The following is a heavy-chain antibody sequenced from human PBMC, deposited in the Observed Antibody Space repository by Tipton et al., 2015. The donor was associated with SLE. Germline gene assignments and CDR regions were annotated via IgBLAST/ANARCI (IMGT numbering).Heavy chain of an antibody. D-gene: IGHD4-11*01. CDR1: GFSFSNYW. CDR3: ARGNYVSPGV. Sequence: GSLRLSCAASGFSFSNYWMSWVRQASGKGLEWVANIKQDGSEKYYVDSVKGRFTISRDNAKNSVNLQMDSLRGEDTAVYYCARGNYVSPGVWGQGTLVTVSS. J-gene: IGHJ4*02. CDR2: IKQDGSEK. V-gene: IGHV3-7*01.